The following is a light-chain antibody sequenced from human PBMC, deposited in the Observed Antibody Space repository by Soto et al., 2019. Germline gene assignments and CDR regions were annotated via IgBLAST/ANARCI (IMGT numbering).Light chain of an antibody. J-gene: IGLJ2*01. V-gene: IGLV1-40*01. CDR1: SSNIGAGYD. CDR3: QHYDSSLSGVV. Sequence: QSVLTQPPSVSGAPGQRVTISCTGSSSNIGAGYDVHWYQQLPGTAPKLLIYGNSNRPSGVPDRSSGTKSCTTAALATTGLQADEEADDYYQHYDSSLSGVVFGGGTKLTVL. CDR2: GNS.